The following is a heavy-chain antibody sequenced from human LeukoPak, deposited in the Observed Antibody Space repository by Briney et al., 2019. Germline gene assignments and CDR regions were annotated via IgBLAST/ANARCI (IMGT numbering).Heavy chain of an antibody. V-gene: IGHV3-74*01. Sequence: PGGSLRLSCAASGFTFSSYWMHWVRQAPGKGLVWVSRINTDGSSTSYADSVKGRFTISRDNAKNTLYLQMNSLRAEDTAVYYCARVSYCSSTSCYTRSYAFDIWGQGTMVTVSS. CDR2: INTDGSST. CDR3: ARVSYCSSTSCYTRSYAFDI. D-gene: IGHD2-2*02. J-gene: IGHJ3*02. CDR1: GFTFSSYW.